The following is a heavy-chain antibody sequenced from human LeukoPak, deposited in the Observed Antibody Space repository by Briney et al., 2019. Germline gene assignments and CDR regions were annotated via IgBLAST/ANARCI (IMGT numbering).Heavy chain of an antibody. CDR2: INPNSGGT. J-gene: IGHJ4*02. Sequence: ASVKVSCKASGYTFTSYGISWVRQAPGQGLEWMGWINPNSGGTNYAQKFQGRVTMTRDTSISTAYMELSRLRSDDTAVYYCARDPRYYYDSSGYYPFDYWGQGTLVTVSS. D-gene: IGHD3-22*01. V-gene: IGHV1-2*02. CDR3: ARDPRYYYDSSGYYPFDY. CDR1: GYTFTSYG.